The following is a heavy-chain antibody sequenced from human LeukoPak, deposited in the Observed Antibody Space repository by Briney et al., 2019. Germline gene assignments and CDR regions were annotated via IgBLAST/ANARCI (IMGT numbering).Heavy chain of an antibody. CDR1: GYSISSGYY. D-gene: IGHD3-22*01. Sequence: PSETLSLTCTVSGYSISSGYYWGWIRQPPGKGLEWIGSMYHSGSTYYNPSLKSRVTISVDTSKNQFSLKLSSVTAADTAVYYCARESDSSAYYQISNYFDPWGQGALVTVSS. CDR3: ARESDSSAYYQISNYFDP. J-gene: IGHJ5*02. V-gene: IGHV4-38-2*02. CDR2: MYHSGST.